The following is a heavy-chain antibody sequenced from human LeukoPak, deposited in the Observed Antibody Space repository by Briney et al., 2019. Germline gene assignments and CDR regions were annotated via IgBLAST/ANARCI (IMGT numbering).Heavy chain of an antibody. V-gene: IGHV4-34*01. CDR3: ARAKDTIFGVDHAFDI. J-gene: IGHJ3*02. D-gene: IGHD3-3*01. CDR2: INHSGST. CDR1: GGSFSGYY. Sequence: PSETLSLTCAVYGGSFSGYYWSWIRQPPGKGLEWIGEINHSGSTNYNPSLKSRVTISVDTSKNQFSLKLSSVTAADTAVYYCARAKDTIFGVDHAFDIWGQGTMVTVSS.